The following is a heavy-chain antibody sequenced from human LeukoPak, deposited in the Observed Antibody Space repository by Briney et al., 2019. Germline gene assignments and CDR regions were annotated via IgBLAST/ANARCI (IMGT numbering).Heavy chain of an antibody. CDR2: IYYSGST. J-gene: IGHJ4*02. CDR1: GGSISSGGYY. D-gene: IGHD3-10*01. V-gene: IGHV4-31*03. CDR3: ARGLGELSDFDY. Sequence: SQTLSLTCTVSGGSISSGGYYWSWIRQHPGKGLEWIGYIYYSGSTYYNPSLKSRVTISVDTSKNQFSLKLSPVTAADTAVYYCARGLGELSDFDYWGQGTLVTVSS.